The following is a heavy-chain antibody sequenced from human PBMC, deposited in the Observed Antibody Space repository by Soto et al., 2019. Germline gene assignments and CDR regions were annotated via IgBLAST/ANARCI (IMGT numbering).Heavy chain of an antibody. Sequence: SETLSLTCAVYGGSFSGYYWSWIRQPPGKGLEWIGEINHSGSTNYNPSLKSRVTISVDTSKNQFSLKLSSVTAADTAVYYCARVLARPAKTFDDSGQGTLGTVSS. J-gene: IGHJ4*02. CDR2: INHSGST. V-gene: IGHV4-34*01. D-gene: IGHD6-6*01. CDR3: ARVLARPAKTFDD. CDR1: GGSFSGYY.